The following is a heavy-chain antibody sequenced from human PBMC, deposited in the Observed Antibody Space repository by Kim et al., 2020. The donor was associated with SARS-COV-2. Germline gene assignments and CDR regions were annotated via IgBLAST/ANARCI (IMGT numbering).Heavy chain of an antibody. Sequence: YAQKFQGRVTMTRDTSISTAYMELSRLRSDDTAVYYCARDRSSGWYWFDPWGQGTLVTVSS. D-gene: IGHD6-19*01. J-gene: IGHJ5*02. CDR3: ARDRSSGWYWFDP. V-gene: IGHV1-2*02.